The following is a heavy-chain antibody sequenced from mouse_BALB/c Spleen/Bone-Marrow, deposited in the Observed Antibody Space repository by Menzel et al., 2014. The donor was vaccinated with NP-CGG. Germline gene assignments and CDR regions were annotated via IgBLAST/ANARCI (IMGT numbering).Heavy chain of an antibody. CDR1: GFSLPRYS. CDR3: ASPWGGYHYAMDY. Sequence: VQLVESGPGLVAPSQSLSITCTVSGFSLPRYSVHWVRQPPGKGLEWLEMIWGGGSTDYNSALKSRLSISKDDSKSQVFLKMNSLQTDDTAMYYCASPWGGYHYAMDYWGQGTSVTVSS. CDR2: IWGGGST. J-gene: IGHJ4*01. V-gene: IGHV2-6-4*01. D-gene: IGHD2-2*01.